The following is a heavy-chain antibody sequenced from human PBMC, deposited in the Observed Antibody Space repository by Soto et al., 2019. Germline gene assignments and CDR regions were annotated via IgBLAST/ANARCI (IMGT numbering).Heavy chain of an antibody. CDR1: GFTFSTYW. V-gene: IGHV3-74*01. Sequence: GGSLRLSCAASGFTFSTYWRHWVRQAPGKGLVWLSRIDTDGSVTTYVDSVKGRFTISRDNAKDTLYLQMNSLSAEDSSMYYCARGIPGSIGSFDYWGQGTLVTVSS. D-gene: IGHD3-10*01. J-gene: IGHJ4*02. CDR3: ARGIPGSIGSFDY. CDR2: IDTDGSVT.